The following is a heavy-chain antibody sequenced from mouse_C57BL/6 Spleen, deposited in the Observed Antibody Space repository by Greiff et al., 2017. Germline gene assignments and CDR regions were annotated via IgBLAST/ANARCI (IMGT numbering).Heavy chain of an antibody. CDR2: INYDGSST. V-gene: IGHV5-16*01. Sequence: EVQLQESEGGLVQPGSSMKLSCTASGFTFSDYYMAWVRQVPEKGLEWVANINYDGSSTYYLDSLKSRFIISRDNAKNILYLQMSSLKSEDTATYYCARDGGNHWYFDVWGTGTTVTVSS. CDR3: ARDGGNHWYFDV. J-gene: IGHJ1*03. CDR1: GFTFSDYY. D-gene: IGHD1-1*02.